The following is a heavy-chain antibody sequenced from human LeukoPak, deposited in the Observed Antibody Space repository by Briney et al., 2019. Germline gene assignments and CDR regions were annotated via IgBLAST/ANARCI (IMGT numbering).Heavy chain of an antibody. V-gene: IGHV4-61*02. CDR1: GGSISSGSYY. CDR2: IYTSGST. Sequence: SQTLSLTCTVSGGSISSGSYYWSWIRQPAGTGLEWIGRIYTSGSTNYNPSLKSRVTISVDTSKNQFSLKLSSVTAADMAVYYCAREEWELFDYWGQGTLVTVSS. D-gene: IGHD1-26*01. CDR3: AREEWELFDY. J-gene: IGHJ4*02.